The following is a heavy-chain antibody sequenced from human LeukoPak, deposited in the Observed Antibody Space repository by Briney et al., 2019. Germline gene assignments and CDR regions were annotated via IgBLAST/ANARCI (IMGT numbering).Heavy chain of an antibody. D-gene: IGHD6-13*01. CDR3: ASYPGGAGGRSS. CDR1: GDPINSGVSH. Sequence: SQTLSLTCSVSGDPINSGVSHWSWVRQPPGKGPEWIGYVLNSGSTFYNPSLESRLTISIDTSSNHFFLRLNSVTAADTAIYYCASYPGGAGGRSSWGQGILVTVS. CDR2: VLNSGST. V-gene: IGHV4-31*03. J-gene: IGHJ5*02.